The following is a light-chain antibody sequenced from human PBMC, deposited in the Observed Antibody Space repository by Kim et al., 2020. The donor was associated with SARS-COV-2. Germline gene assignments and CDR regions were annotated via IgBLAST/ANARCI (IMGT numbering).Light chain of an antibody. Sequence: DIQMTQSPSSLSASVGDRGTITCRSSQSISSYLNWYQQNPAEAPKRLIYAASSLQSGVTSRFSGSGPGTDFTLTISSLQPEDVATYYCQQSYSTPPRTFGQGTKLEIK. V-gene: IGKV1-39*01. CDR2: AAS. CDR3: QQSYSTPPRT. J-gene: IGKJ2*01. CDR1: QSISSY.